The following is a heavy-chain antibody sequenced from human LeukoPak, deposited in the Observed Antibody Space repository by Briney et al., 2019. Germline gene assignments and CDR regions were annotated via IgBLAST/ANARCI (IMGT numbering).Heavy chain of an antibody. CDR3: ARRGHYPRY. CDR1: GGSISNYY. V-gene: IGHV4-59*12. Sequence: SETLSLTCTVSGGSISNYYWSWIRQPPGKGLEWIGYIYYSGSTYYNPSLKSRVTISVDTSKNQFSLKLSSVTAADTAVYYCARRGHYPRYWGQGTLVTVSS. CDR2: IYYSGST. J-gene: IGHJ4*02. D-gene: IGHD3-10*01.